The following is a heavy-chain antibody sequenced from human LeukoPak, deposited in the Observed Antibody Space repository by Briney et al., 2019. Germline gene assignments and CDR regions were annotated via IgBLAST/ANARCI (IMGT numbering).Heavy chain of an antibody. D-gene: IGHD2-2*01. Sequence: SETLSLTCTVSGDSITNYYWNWIRQPAGKGLEWIGRIYTSGSTEYNPSLKSRVTMSGDTPKNQFSLKLCSVTAADTAVYYCARGGYCSTTNCYSDFDYWGQGTLVTVSS. CDR1: GDSITNYY. V-gene: IGHV4-4*07. J-gene: IGHJ4*02. CDR2: IYTSGST. CDR3: ARGGYCSTTNCYSDFDY.